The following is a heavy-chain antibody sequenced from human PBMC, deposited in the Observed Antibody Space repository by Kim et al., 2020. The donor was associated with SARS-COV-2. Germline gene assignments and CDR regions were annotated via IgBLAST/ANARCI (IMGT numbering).Heavy chain of an antibody. Sequence: GGSLRLSCAASGFTFSSYAMHWVRQAPGKGLEWVAVISYDGSNKYYADSVKGRFTISRDNSKNTLYLQMNSLRAEDTAVYYCARGRGYDFWSGYPLYYFDYWGQGTLVTVSS. CDR2: ISYDGSNK. CDR1: GFTFSSYA. V-gene: IGHV3-30-3*01. J-gene: IGHJ4*02. D-gene: IGHD3-3*01. CDR3: ARGRGYDFWSGYPLYYFDY.